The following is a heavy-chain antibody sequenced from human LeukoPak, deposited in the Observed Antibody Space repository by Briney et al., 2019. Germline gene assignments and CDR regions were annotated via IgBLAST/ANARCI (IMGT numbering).Heavy chain of an antibody. D-gene: IGHD2-2*01. CDR2: ISAYNGNT. CDR1: GYTFTSYG. V-gene: IGHV1-18*01. Sequence: GASVKVSCKASGYTFTSYGISWVRQAPGQGLEWMGWISAYNGNTNYAQKLKGRVTMTTDTSTSTAYMELRSLRSDDTAVYYCARDLPNIVVVPAAPDYWGQGTLVTVSS. CDR3: ARDLPNIVVVPAAPDY. J-gene: IGHJ4*02.